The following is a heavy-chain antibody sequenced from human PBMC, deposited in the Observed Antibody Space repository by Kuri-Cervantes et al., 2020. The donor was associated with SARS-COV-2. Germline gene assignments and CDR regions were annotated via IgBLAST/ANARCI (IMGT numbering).Heavy chain of an antibody. D-gene: IGHD3-22*01. CDR3: ASIVTGDSSGYY. CDR1: GFTFSSYW. J-gene: IGHJ4*02. CDR2: INSDGSST. Sequence: GGSLRLSCAASGFTFSSYWMHWVRQAPGKGLVWVSRINSDGSSTSYADSVKGRFTISRDNSKNTLYLQMNSLRAEDTAVYYCASIVTGDSSGYYWGQGTLVTVSS. V-gene: IGHV3-74*01.